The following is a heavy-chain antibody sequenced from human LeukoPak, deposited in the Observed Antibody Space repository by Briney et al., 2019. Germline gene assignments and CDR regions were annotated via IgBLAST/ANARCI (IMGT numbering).Heavy chain of an antibody. CDR1: AYTFTGYY. CDR3: ARAFARVRGVINQGYFDY. V-gene: IGHV1-2*02. J-gene: IGHJ4*02. Sequence: ASVNVSCNASAYTFTGYYMHWARQAPGQGLEWMGWINPNSGGTNYAQQFQGRVTMTRDTSLSTAYMELSRLRSDDTAVYYCARAFARVRGVINQGYFDYWGQGTLVTVSS. CDR2: INPNSGGT. D-gene: IGHD3-10*01.